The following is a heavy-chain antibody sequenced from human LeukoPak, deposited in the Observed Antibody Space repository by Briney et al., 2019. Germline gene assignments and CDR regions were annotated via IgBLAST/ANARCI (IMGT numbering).Heavy chain of an antibody. CDR3: ATLPLRLDEFSTFDL. Sequence: ASVTVSFKASGYTFINYGIRWVRQAPGQGLEWLGWINNYNRNTKCARRLQGRVIMTTDPSPSTAHLEVRNLRSDDTAVYYCATLPLRLDEFSTFDLWGQGTLVTVSS. CDR1: GYTFINYG. V-gene: IGHV1-18*01. D-gene: IGHD3-16*02. CDR2: INNYNRNT. J-gene: IGHJ4*02.